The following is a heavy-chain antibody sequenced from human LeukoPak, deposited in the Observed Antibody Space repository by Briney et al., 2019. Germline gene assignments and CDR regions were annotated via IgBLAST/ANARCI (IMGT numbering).Heavy chain of an antibody. V-gene: IGHV3-66*01. CDR2: IYSSYTT. D-gene: IGHD3-10*01. CDR3: ASILRSSSGYYFDY. J-gene: IGHJ4*02. CDR1: GFTLSPNY. Sequence: GGSLPLSYPACGFTLSPNYLRWLRPAPRKGLAWVSGIYSSYTTFNADYVRGKFTIARKKFKNTLYLQMNRLRAEDTAVYYCASILRSSSGYYFDYWGQGTLVTVSS.